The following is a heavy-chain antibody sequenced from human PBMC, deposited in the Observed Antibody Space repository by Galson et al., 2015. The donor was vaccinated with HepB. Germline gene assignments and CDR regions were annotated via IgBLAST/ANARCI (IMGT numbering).Heavy chain of an antibody. D-gene: IGHD2-15*01. J-gene: IGHJ4*02. V-gene: IGHV3-15*01. CDR3: TTMGPGYCSGGSCYPSDY. CDR2: IKSKTDGGTT. CDR1: GFTFSNAW. Sequence: SLRLSCAASGFTFSNAWMSWVRQAPGKGLEWVGRIKSKTDGGTTDYAAPVKGRFTISRDDSKNTLYLQMNSLKTEDTAVYYCTTMGPGYCSGGSCYPSDYWGQGTLVTVSS.